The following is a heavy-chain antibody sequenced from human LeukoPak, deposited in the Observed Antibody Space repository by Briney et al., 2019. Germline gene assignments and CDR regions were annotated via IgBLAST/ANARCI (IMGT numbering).Heavy chain of an antibody. CDR3: ARLGYCSSTSCPYYFDY. V-gene: IGHV1-69*06. J-gene: IGHJ4*02. CDR1: GGTFSSYA. Sequence: SVKVSCKASGGTFSSYAISWVRQAPGQGLEWMGGIIPIFGTANYAQKFQGRVTITADKSTSTAYMELGSLRSEDTAVYYCARLGYCSSTSCPYYFDYWGQGTLVTVSS. CDR2: IIPIFGTA. D-gene: IGHD2-2*01.